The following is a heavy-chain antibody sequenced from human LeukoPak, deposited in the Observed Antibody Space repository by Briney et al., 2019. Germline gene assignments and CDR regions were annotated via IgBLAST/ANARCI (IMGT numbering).Heavy chain of an antibody. Sequence: SETLSLTCTVSGGSLSPYYWIWIRQPPGKELEYIGYIYYSGTTNYNPSLKSRVTMSVDTSKNQFSLKLSSVTAADTAVYYCARFRGKAAGSLWFDPWGQGTLVTVSS. CDR2: IYYSGTT. CDR1: GGSLSPYY. V-gene: IGHV4-59*12. CDR3: ARFRGKAAGSLWFDP. D-gene: IGHD6-13*01. J-gene: IGHJ5*02.